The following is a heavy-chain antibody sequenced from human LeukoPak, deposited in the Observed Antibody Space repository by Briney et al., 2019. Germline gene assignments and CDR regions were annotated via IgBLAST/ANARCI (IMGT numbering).Heavy chain of an antibody. CDR3: ARDYYGSGSYYNGGDY. CDR1: GFTFSSYA. V-gene: IGHV3-30-3*01. CDR2: ISYDGSNK. J-gene: IGHJ4*02. Sequence: GRSLRLSCAASGFTFSSYAMHWVRQVPGKRLEWVAVISYDGSNKYYADSVKGRFTISRDNSKNTLYLQMNSLRAEDTAVYYCARDYYGSGSYYNGGDYWGQGTLVTVSS. D-gene: IGHD3-10*01.